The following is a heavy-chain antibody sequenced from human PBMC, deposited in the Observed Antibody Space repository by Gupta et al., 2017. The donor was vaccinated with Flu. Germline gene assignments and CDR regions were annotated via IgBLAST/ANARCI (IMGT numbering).Heavy chain of an antibody. D-gene: IGHD2-8*02. V-gene: IGHV3-23*01. Sequence: EVQLLVSGGGLVQLGGFLRLSCAASGFPFSRYAMNWGRQTPGKGGELFSFIGNRGTTAYADSVKGRFTISRDNSKNTLYLQMNGRGVEDTALYYCAKGVRGTGGGWGISLDSWGQGILVTISA. CDR1: GFPFSRYA. CDR3: AKGVRGTGGGWGISLDS. J-gene: IGHJ5*01. CDR2: FIGNRGTT.